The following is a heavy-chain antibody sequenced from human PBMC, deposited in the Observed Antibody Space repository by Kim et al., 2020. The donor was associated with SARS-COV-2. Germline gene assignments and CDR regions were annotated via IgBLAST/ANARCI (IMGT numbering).Heavy chain of an antibody. D-gene: IGHD2-21*02. CDR1: GYTFSRYA. J-gene: IGHJ5*02. V-gene: IGHV1-3*01. CDR3: ARGWTATGIDP. Sequence: ASVKVSCKASGYTFSRYAIHWMRQAPGQRLEWMGWIDAGGGNTKYSQRFQGRVTITRDTSAGTTYMELSSLRSEDTGIYYCARGWTATGIDPWGQGTLVTVSS. CDR2: IDAGGGNT.